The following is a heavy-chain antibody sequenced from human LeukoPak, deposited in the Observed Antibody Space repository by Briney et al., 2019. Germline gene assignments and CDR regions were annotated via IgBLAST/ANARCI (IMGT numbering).Heavy chain of an antibody. CDR1: GFTFSSYA. D-gene: IGHD2-2*01. CDR3: ARDWYHAIDY. Sequence: GGSLRLSCAASGFTFSSYAMHWVRQAPGKGLEWVAVISYDGSNKYYADSVKGRFTISRDNSKNTLYLQMNSLRAEDTAVYYCARDWYHAIDYWGQGALVTVSS. J-gene: IGHJ4*02. CDR2: ISYDGSNK. V-gene: IGHV3-30*04.